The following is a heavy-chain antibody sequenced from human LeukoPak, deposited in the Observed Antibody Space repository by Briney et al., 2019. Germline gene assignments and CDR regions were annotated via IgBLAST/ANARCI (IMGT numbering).Heavy chain of an antibody. CDR2: ISSSSTTI. D-gene: IGHD3-10*01. CDR1: GFTFSSYS. J-gene: IGHJ6*02. V-gene: IGHV3-48*01. Sequence: PGGFQRSCCVVSGFTFSSYSMNWVRQAPGKGLEWISYISSSSTTIYYADSVKGRFTISRDNSQSTVFLQMNSLRAEDTALYYCAKDLHYYMAMDVWGQGDAVSVSS. CDR3: AKDLHYYMAMDV.